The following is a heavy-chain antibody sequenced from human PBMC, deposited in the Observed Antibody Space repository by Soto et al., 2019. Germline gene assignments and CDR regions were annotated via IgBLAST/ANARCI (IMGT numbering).Heavy chain of an antibody. Sequence: PGGSLRLSCAASGFTFSSSAMHWVRQAPGKGLEWVAVISYDGSNKYYADSVKGRSTISRDNSKNTLYLQMNSLRAEDTAVYYCARGWLQFLPYGSAFDIWGQGTMVTVSS. CDR3: ARGWLQFLPYGSAFDI. D-gene: IGHD5-12*01. J-gene: IGHJ3*02. CDR2: ISYDGSNK. V-gene: IGHV3-30-3*01. CDR1: GFTFSSSA.